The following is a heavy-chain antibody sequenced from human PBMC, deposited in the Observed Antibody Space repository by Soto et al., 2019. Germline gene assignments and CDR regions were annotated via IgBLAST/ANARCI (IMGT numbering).Heavy chain of an antibody. Sequence: QVPLVQSGAEVREPGASVKVSCKASGYSFTSLDINWVRQTAGQGLEWMGWMEPSTGRTGYAQKFQGRVTMTRDTSTNTAYMELTTLTSDDTAFYYCARGVSAGVDYWGQGTLVTVSS. J-gene: IGHJ4*02. V-gene: IGHV1-8*01. CDR1: GYSFTSLD. CDR3: ARGVSAGVDY. D-gene: IGHD1-26*01. CDR2: MEPSTGRT.